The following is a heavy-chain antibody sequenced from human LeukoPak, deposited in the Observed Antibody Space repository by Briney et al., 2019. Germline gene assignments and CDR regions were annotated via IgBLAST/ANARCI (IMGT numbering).Heavy chain of an antibody. CDR3: VRARYSSAWFDS. J-gene: IGHJ5*01. Sequence: ASVKVSCKASGYIFDRYDINWVRQATGKGLEWMGWMNPKTGNTGYAQKFQGRVNMTSDTPMTTAYMDLNSLKSDDTAVYYCVRARYSSAWFDSWGHGTLVIVS. CDR1: GYIFDRYD. CDR2: MNPKTGNT. V-gene: IGHV1-8*01. D-gene: IGHD6-25*01.